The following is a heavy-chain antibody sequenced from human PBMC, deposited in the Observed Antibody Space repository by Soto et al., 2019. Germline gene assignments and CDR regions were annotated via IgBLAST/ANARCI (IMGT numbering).Heavy chain of an antibody. CDR1: GYPLTELS. D-gene: IGHD6-19*01. CDR2: FDPEDGET. CDR3: ATVRMISLGQWLVQGFDP. V-gene: IGHV1-24*01. J-gene: IGHJ5*02. Sequence: QVQLVQSGAEVKKPGASVKVSCKVSGYPLTELSMHWVRQAPGKGLEWMGGFDPEDGETIYAQKFQGTVTTTDDTSTDIAYMELSSLRSEDTAVYDCATVRMISLGQWLVQGFDPWGQGTLVTVSS.